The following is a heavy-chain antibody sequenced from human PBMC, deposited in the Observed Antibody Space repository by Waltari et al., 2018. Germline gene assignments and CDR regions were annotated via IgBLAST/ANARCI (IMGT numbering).Heavy chain of an antibody. V-gene: IGHV4-31*03. D-gene: IGHD4-17*01. CDR2: IYYSGST. CDR1: VGSISSGGYY. J-gene: IGHJ4*02. Sequence: QVQLQESVPGLVKPSQTLSLTGTVSVGSISSGGYYFHWLRQHPGKGLEWIGYIYYSGSTYYKPSRKSRVTISVDTSKNQFSLKLSSVTAADTAVYYCASFGVTTLGSFDYWGQGTLVTVSS. CDR3: ASFGVTTLGSFDY.